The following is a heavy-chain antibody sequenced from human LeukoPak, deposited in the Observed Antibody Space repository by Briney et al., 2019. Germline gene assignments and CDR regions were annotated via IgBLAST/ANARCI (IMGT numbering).Heavy chain of an antibody. CDR3: ADGIRYFDWLLSPPDY. V-gene: IGHV4-39*01. Sequence: SETLSLTCPVSGGSISSSSYYWGWIRQPPGKRLEWIGSIYYSGSTYYNPSLKSRVTISVDTSKNQFSLKLSSVTAADTSVFHSADGIRYFDWLLSPPDYWGQGTLVTVSS. CDR2: IYYSGST. CDR1: GGSISSSSYY. D-gene: IGHD3-9*01. J-gene: IGHJ4*02.